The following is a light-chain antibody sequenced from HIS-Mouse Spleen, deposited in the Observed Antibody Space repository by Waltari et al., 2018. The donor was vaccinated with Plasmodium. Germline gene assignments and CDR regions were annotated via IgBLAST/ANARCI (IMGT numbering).Light chain of an antibody. CDR2: DNN. CDR3: GTWDSSLSAGVV. J-gene: IGLJ2*01. Sequence: QSVFTQPPSVSAAPGQKVTIPCPGSSSHIGNNSFSWYQQLPGPAPKLPIYDNNKRPSGIPDRFSGSKSGTSATLGITGLQTGDEADYYCGTWDSSLSAGVVFGGGTKLTVL. V-gene: IGLV1-51*01. CDR1: SSHIGNNS.